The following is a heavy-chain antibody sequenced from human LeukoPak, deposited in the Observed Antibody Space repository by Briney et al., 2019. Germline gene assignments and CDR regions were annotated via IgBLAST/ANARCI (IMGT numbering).Heavy chain of an antibody. J-gene: IGHJ4*02. CDR1: GFTFSSYE. CDR2: ISSGSNYI. Sequence: GGSLRLSCAASGFTFSSYEMNWVRQVPGKGLEWVSFISSGSNYINYADSVRGRFTISRDNAKNLLYLQMNSLRVEDTAVYYCARGWRKWAARGFDYWGQGTLVTVSS. D-gene: IGHD6-6*01. V-gene: IGHV3-21*01. CDR3: ARGWRKWAARGFDY.